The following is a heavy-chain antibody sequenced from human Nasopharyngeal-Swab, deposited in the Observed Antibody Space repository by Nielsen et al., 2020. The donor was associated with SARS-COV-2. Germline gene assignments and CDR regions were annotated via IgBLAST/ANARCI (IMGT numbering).Heavy chain of an antibody. CDR2: IAHDASNE. Sequence: VRQAPGKGLEWVAFIAHDASNEYYGDSVKGRFSISRDSSKNTLYLQMDSLRGEDTAVYYCARDAPAHYGAFYWGRGTLVTFSS. J-gene: IGHJ4*02. CDR3: ARDAPAHYGAFY. D-gene: IGHD4-17*01. V-gene: IGHV3-30*03.